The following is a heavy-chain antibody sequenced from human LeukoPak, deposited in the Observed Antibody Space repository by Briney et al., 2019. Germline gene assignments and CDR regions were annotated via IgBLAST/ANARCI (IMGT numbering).Heavy chain of an antibody. CDR3: ARAFLASWFGESLGGGFDY. CDR1: GGTFSSYV. J-gene: IGHJ4*02. CDR2: IIPMLDIQ. Sequence: ASVKVSCKASGGTFSSYVITWVRQAPGQGLEWMGRIIPMLDIQNYAQKLQGRVTMTTDTSTSTAYMELRSLRSDDTAVYYCARAFLASWFGESLGGGFDYWGQGTLVTVSS. D-gene: IGHD3-10*01. V-gene: IGHV1-69*04.